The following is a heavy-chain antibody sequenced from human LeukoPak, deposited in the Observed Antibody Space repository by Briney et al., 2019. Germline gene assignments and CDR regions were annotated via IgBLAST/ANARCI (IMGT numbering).Heavy chain of an antibody. CDR2: ITSSSSYI. D-gene: IGHD2-15*01. CDR1: GFTFSSYS. J-gene: IGHJ4*02. CDR3: AKGSGYCSGGSCPPTSTTFDY. Sequence: GGSLRLSCAASGFTFSSYSMTWVRQAPGKGLEWVSSITSSSSYIYYADSVKGRFTISRDNAKNSLYLQMNSLRAEDTALYYCAKGSGYCSGGSCPPTSTTFDYWGQGTLVTVSS. V-gene: IGHV3-21*04.